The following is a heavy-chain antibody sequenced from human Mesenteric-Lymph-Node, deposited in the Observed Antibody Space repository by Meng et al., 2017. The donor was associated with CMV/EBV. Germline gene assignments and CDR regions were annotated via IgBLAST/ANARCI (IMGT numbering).Heavy chain of an antibody. CDR2: ISSSSNYI. D-gene: IGHD6-6*01. Sequence: GGSLRLSCAASGFTFNAYSMTWVRQAPGKGLEWVSSISSSSNYIYYADSVKRRFTISRDNAKNLLYLQMNSLRAEDTAVYYCARDPIRASVATTAVDYWGQGTLVTVSS. CDR3: ARDPIRASVATTAVDY. V-gene: IGHV3-21*01. J-gene: IGHJ4*02. CDR1: GFTFNAYS.